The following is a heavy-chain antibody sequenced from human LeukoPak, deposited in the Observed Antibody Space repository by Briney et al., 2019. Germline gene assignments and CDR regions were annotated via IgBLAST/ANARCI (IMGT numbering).Heavy chain of an antibody. D-gene: IGHD1-1*01. V-gene: IGHV4-59*01. J-gene: IGHJ4*02. CDR1: GGSISDYY. CDR3: ARDRELGY. Sequence: PSETLSLTCTVSGGSISDYYWSWIRQSPGKGLEWIGWSYHRRSTSYNPSLKSRVAISVDTSKDQFSLKLTSVTAADTAVYYCARDRELGYWGQGTLVIVSS. CDR2: SYHRRST.